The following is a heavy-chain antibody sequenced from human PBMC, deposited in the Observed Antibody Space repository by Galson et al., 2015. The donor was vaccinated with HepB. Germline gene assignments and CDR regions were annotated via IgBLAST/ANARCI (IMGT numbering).Heavy chain of an antibody. Sequence: SLRLSCAASGFTFSSYWMSWVRQAPGKGLEWVANIKQDGSEKYYVDSVKGRFTISRDNAKNSLYLQMNSLRAEDTAVYYCARGEYYYDSSGYPVDYWGQGTLVTVSS. CDR2: IKQDGSEK. J-gene: IGHJ4*02. D-gene: IGHD3-22*01. CDR3: ARGEYYYDSSGYPVDY. V-gene: IGHV3-7*03. CDR1: GFTFSSYW.